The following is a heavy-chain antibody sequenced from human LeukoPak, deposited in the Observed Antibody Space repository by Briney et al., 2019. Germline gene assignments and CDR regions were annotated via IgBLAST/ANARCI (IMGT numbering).Heavy chain of an antibody. CDR3: ARDQLWTFGGVNYFDY. CDR2: ISSSGSTI. V-gene: IGHV3-48*03. D-gene: IGHD3-16*01. CDR1: GFTFNSYE. Sequence: QPGGSLRLSCAASGFTFNSYEMNWVRQAPGKGLEWVSYISSSGSTIYYADSVKGRFTISRDNAKNSLYLQMNSLRAEDTAVYYCARDQLWTFGGVNYFDYWGQGTLVTVSS. J-gene: IGHJ4*02.